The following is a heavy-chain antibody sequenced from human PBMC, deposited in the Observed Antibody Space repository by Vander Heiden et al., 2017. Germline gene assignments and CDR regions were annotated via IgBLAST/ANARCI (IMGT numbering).Heavy chain of an antibody. CDR1: GFTFSSYS. CDR2: ISSSSSYI. J-gene: IGHJ4*02. D-gene: IGHD6-13*01. V-gene: IGHV3-21*01. CDR3: ARGSLEYTSSPLDY. Sequence: EVQLVESGGGLVKPGGSLRLSCAASGFTFSSYSMSGVRQAPGKGLEWVSSISSSSSYIHNADSVKGRFTISRDNAKNSLYLQMNSLRVEDTAVYYCARGSLEYTSSPLDYWGQGTLVTVSS.